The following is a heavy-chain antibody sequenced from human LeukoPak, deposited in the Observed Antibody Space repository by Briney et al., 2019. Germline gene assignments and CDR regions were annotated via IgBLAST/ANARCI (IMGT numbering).Heavy chain of an antibody. CDR3: ARGHIVVDT. V-gene: IGHV1-3*01. D-gene: IGHD2-21*01. Sequence: ASVKVSCKASGYTFTGYYMHWVRQAPGQGLEWMGWINAGNGNTRYSQKFQGRVTITRDTSASTAYMELSSLRSEDTAVYYCARGHIVVDTWGQGTLVTVSS. J-gene: IGHJ5*02. CDR2: INAGNGNT. CDR1: GYTFTGYY.